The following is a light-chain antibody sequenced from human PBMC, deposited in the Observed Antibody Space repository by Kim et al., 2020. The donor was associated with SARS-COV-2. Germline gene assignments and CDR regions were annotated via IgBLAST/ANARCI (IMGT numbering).Light chain of an antibody. V-gene: IGKV3-11*01. J-gene: IGKJ2*01. CDR1: QSVSSY. CDR2: DAS. CDR3: QQRSNWPP. Sequence: EIALTQSPATLSLSPGERATLSCRASQSVSSYLAWYQQKPGQAPRLLIYDASNRATGIPARFSGSGSGTDFTLTISSLEPEDFAVYYCQQRSNWPPFGQGTKLEI.